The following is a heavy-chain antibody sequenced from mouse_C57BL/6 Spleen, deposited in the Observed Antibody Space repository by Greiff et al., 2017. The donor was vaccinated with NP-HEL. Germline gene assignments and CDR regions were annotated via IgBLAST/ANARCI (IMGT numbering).Heavy chain of an antibody. CDR3: ARVYYGNYAMDY. J-gene: IGHJ4*01. V-gene: IGHV5-17*01. Sequence: EVRVVESGGGLVKPGGSLKLSCAASGFTFSDYGMHWVRQAPEKGLEWVAYISSGSSTIYYADTVKGRFTISRDNAKNTLCLQMTSLRSEDTAMYYCARVYYGNYAMDYWGQGTSVTVSS. CDR2: ISSGSSTI. D-gene: IGHD2-1*01. CDR1: GFTFSDYG.